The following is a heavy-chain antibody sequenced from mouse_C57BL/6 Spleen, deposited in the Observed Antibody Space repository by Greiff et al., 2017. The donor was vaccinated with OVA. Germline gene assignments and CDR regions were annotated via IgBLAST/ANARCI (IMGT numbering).Heavy chain of an antibody. Sequence: EVQLQQSGPELVKPGASVKISCKASGYTFTDYYMNWVKQSHGKSLEWIGDINPNNGGTSYNQKFKGKATLTVDKSSSTAYMELRSLTSEDSAVYYCARRGLPYYSNYYAMDYWGQGTSVTVSS. CDR3: ARRGLPYYSNYYAMDY. J-gene: IGHJ4*01. CDR1: GYTFTDYY. V-gene: IGHV1-26*01. D-gene: IGHD2-5*01. CDR2: INPNNGGT.